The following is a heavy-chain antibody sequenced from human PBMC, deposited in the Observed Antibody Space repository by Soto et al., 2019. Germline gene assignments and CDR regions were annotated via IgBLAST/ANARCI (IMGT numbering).Heavy chain of an antibody. D-gene: IGHD4-17*01. J-gene: IGHJ4*02. V-gene: IGHV3-30-3*01. CDR2: ISYDGSNK. CDR3: ARDRTGRTVTTFFDY. CDR1: GFTFSSYA. Sequence: GGSLRLSCAASGFTFSSYAMSWVRQAPGKGLEWVAVISYDGSNKYYADSVKGRFTISRDNSKNTLYLQMNSLRAEDTAVYYCARDRTGRTVTTFFDYWGQGTLVTVSS.